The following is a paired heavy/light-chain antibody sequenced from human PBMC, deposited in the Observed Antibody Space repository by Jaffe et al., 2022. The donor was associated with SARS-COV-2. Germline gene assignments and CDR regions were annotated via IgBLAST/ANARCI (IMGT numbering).Light chain of an antibody. Sequence: DIVMTQSPLSLPVTPGEPASISCRSSQSLLHSNGFNYLDWYLQKPGQSPQLLIYLGSNRASGVPDRFSGSGSGTDFTLKISRVEAEDVGIYYCMQALETRMYTFGQGTKLEIK. CDR3: MQALETRMYT. CDR1: QSLLHSNGFNY. J-gene: IGKJ2*01. V-gene: IGKV2-28*01. CDR2: LGS.
Heavy chain of an antibody. V-gene: IGHV4-4*07. CDR3: ARDVLFNAASTGYGLWSGYYY. Sequence: QVLLQESGPGLLKPSETLSLICTVSGGSIDNYYWSWIRRSAGKGLEWIGRVYVSGSTAYNPSLKSRVSMSVDTSKNQVSLKLFSVTAADTAVYYCARDVLFNAASTGYGLWSGYYYWGQGTLVTVSS. CDR1: GGSIDNYY. CDR2: VYVSGST. J-gene: IGHJ4*02. D-gene: IGHD3-3*01.